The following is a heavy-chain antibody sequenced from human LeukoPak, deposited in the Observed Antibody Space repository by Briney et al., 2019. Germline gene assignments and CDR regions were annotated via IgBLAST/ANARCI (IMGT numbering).Heavy chain of an antibody. J-gene: IGHJ3*02. CDR2: IYYSGST. Sequence: SETLSLTCTVSGGSISSYYWSWIRQPPGKGLEWIGYIYYSGSTNYNPSLTSRVTMSVDTSKNQFSLKLSSVTAADTAVYYCARGLLDGYTHPAAFDIWGQGTMVTVSS. CDR3: ARGLLDGYTHPAAFDI. V-gene: IGHV4-59*01. D-gene: IGHD5-24*01. CDR1: GGSISSYY.